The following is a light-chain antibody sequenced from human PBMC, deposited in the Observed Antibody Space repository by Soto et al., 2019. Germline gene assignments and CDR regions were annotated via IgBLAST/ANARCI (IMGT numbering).Light chain of an antibody. V-gene: IGKV1-9*01. CDR2: TAS. CDR3: QQRRGSPIT. CDR1: QGIHNY. Sequence: DIQLTQSPSFLSASVGDRVTITCRASQGIHNYLAWYQQIAGRAPRLLIHTASTVQSGVPSRFSGSGSGTEFTLTISSLQPEDFATYYCQQRRGSPITFGQGTRLEI. J-gene: IGKJ5*01.